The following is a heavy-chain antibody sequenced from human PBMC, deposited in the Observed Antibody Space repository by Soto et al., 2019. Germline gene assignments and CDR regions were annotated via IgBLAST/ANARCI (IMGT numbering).Heavy chain of an antibody. CDR1: GFTFSNYW. V-gene: IGHV3-7*03. J-gene: IGHJ4*02. CDR3: ARGRVVSDY. CDR2: INPDGSDK. D-gene: IGHD3-3*01. Sequence: SLRLSCAASGFTFSNYWMSWVRQAPGKGLEWVANINPDGSDKYYVDSVKGRFTISRDNAKNSLYLQMNSLRVEDTAVYYCARGRVVSDYWGQGTLVTVSS.